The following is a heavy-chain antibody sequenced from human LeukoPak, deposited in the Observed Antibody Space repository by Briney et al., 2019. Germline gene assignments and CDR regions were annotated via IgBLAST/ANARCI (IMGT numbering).Heavy chain of an antibody. V-gene: IGHV3-66*01. CDR2: IYSGGST. CDR3: AREQLAFDY. CDR1: GFTVSNNY. D-gene: IGHD6-6*01. Sequence: GGSLRLSCAASGFTVSNNYMRWVRQAPGKGLEWVSLIYSGGSTYYADSVKGRFTISRDNAKNSLYLQMNSLRAEDTAVYYCAREQLAFDYWGQGTLVTVSS. J-gene: IGHJ4*02.